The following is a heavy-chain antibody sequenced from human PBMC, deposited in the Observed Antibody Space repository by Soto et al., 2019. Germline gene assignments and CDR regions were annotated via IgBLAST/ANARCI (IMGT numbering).Heavy chain of an antibody. Sequence: GGSLRLSCAASGFTFSSYAMSWVRQAPGKGLDWVSTITGDGLTTYDADSVKGRFTISRDNSKSTLYLQLNSLRVDDTAVYYCAKDPLQLVSGLFDPWGQGALVTVSS. J-gene: IGHJ5*02. CDR3: AKDPLQLVSGLFDP. D-gene: IGHD3-10*01. CDR2: ITGDGLTT. CDR1: GFTFSSYA. V-gene: IGHV3-23*01.